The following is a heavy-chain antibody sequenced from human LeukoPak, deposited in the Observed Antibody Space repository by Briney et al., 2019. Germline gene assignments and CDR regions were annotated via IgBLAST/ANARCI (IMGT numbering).Heavy chain of an antibody. CDR2: IHYSGST. D-gene: IGHD6-19*01. CDR1: GGTISSYY. Sequence: SETLSLTCTVSGGTISSYYWNWIRQPPGKGLEWIGYIHYSGSTKYNPSLKGRVTISVDTSKNQFSLKLSSVTAADTAVYYCARWYSSGWAFGYWGQGTLVTVSS. V-gene: IGHV4-59*08. J-gene: IGHJ4*02. CDR3: ARWYSSGWAFGY.